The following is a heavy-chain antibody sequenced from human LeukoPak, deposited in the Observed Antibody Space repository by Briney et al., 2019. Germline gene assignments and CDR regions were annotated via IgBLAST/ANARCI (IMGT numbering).Heavy chain of an antibody. CDR3: ARDVSVAGTGNWFDP. CDR1: GYTFTSYY. D-gene: IGHD6-19*01. J-gene: IGHJ5*02. CDR2: INPSGGST. Sequence: ASVKVSCKASGYTFTSYYMHWVRQAPGQGLEWMGIINPSGGSTSYAQKFQGRVTMTRDTSTSTVYMELSSLRSEDTAVYYCARDVSVAGTGNWFDPWGQGTLVTVSS. V-gene: IGHV1-46*01.